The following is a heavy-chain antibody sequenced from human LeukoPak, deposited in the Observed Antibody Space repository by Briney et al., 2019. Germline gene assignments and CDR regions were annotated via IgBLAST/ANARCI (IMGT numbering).Heavy chain of an antibody. V-gene: IGHV1-18*01. Sequence: ASVKVSCKASGYTFTSSAMNWVRQAPGQGLEWMGWISAYNGNTNYAQKLQGRVTMTTDTSTSTAYMELRSLRSDDTAVYYCARRFGPRTVTTFYFDYWGQGTLVTVSS. CDR2: ISAYNGNT. CDR1: GYTFTSSA. D-gene: IGHD4-17*01. CDR3: ARRFGPRTVTTFYFDY. J-gene: IGHJ4*02.